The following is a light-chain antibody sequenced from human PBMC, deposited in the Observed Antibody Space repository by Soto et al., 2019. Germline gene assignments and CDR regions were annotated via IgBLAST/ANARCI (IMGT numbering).Light chain of an antibody. CDR3: HQYKTYST. CDR1: QSLNNR. V-gene: IGKV1-5*01. Sequence: DIQLTQSPSTLSASVGDRVTITCRASQSLNNRLAWYQQKPGKAPKLLIYDASTLESGVSSRFSGTGSETECTLTITDLQDDDLATYFCHQYKTYSTFGQGTKVEIK. J-gene: IGKJ1*01. CDR2: DAS.